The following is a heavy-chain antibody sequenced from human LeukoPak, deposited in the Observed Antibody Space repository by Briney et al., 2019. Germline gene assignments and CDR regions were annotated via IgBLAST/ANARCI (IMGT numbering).Heavy chain of an antibody. CDR2: ISSDGSNK. Sequence: PGGSLRLSCAASGFTFSSFTMHWVRQAPGKGLRWMAVISSDGSNKYYADSVKGRFTISRDNSKNTLYLQMNSLRAEDTAVYYCAKDMEAGEGWFGDLLDAFDIWGQGTMVTVSS. V-gene: IGHV3-30-3*01. J-gene: IGHJ3*02. CDR1: GFTFSSFT. CDR3: AKDMEAGEGWFGDLLDAFDI. D-gene: IGHD3-10*01.